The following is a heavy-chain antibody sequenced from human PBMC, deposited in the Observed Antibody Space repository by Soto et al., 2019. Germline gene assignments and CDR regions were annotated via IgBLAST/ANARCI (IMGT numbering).Heavy chain of an antibody. J-gene: IGHJ2*01. D-gene: IGHD4-17*01. CDR2: ISSSSSTI. Sequence: EVQLVESGGGLVQPGGSLRLSCAASGFTFSSYSMNWVRQAPGKGLEWVSYISSSSSTIYYADSVKGRFTISRDNAKNSLYLQMNGLRAEDTAVYYCARDGDYGDYLRSYWYFDLWGRGTLVTVSS. V-gene: IGHV3-48*01. CDR3: ARDGDYGDYLRSYWYFDL. CDR1: GFTFSSYS.